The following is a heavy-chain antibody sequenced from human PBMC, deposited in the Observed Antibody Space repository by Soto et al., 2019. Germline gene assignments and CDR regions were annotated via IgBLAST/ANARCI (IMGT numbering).Heavy chain of an antibody. Sequence: EVQLLESGGGLVQPGGSLRLSCAASGFSFSSYAMSWARQAPGKGLAWVSAISNIGGTTFYADSVKGRFTISRDNFKNTVFLQMSSLRAEDTAVYYCAKYVAVAGTALYGMDVWGQGTTVTVSS. CDR2: ISNIGGTT. J-gene: IGHJ6*02. CDR3: AKYVAVAGTALYGMDV. D-gene: IGHD6-19*01. V-gene: IGHV3-23*01. CDR1: GFSFSSYA.